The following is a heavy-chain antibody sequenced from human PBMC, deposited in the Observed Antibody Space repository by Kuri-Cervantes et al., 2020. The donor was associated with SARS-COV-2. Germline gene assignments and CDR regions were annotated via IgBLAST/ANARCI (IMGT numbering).Heavy chain of an antibody. D-gene: IGHD3-22*01. CDR1: GFTFSSYS. CDR3: ARDSSGYYRLDY. J-gene: IGHJ4*02. Sequence: GSLILSCAASGFTFSSYSMNWVRQAPGKGLEWVSSISSSSSYIYYADSVKGRFTISRDNAKNSLYLQMNSLRAEDTAVYYCARDSSGYYRLDYWGQGTLVTVSS. V-gene: IGHV3-21*01. CDR2: ISSSSSYI.